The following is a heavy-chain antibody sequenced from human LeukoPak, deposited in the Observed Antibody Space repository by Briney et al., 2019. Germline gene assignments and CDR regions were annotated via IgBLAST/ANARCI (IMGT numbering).Heavy chain of an antibody. CDR1: GFTFSSYA. J-gene: IGHJ4*02. D-gene: IGHD4-17*01. CDR2: ISGSGGST. CDR3: AKLHDYGDYYFDY. Sequence: GGSLRLSCTASGFTFSSYAMSWVRQAPGKGLEWVSAISGSGGSTYYADSVKGRFTISRDNSKNTLYLQMNSLRAEDTAVYYCAKLHDYGDYYFDYWGQGTLVTVSS. V-gene: IGHV3-23*01.